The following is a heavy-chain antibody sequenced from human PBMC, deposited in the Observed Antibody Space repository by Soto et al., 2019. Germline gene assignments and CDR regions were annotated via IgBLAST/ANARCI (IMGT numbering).Heavy chain of an antibody. CDR1: GDTFSFYS. CDR3: ATSYGSGSRAFDY. D-gene: IGHD3-10*01. V-gene: IGHV1-69*04. J-gene: IGHJ4*02. CDR2: VNPILSMS. Sequence: QVQLVQSGAEVKRPGSSVKVSCKASGDTFSFYSINWVRQAPGLGLEWMGRVNPILSMSNYAQRFQGRVTMTVDKATSTAYMELSGLRSEDTAMYYCATSYGSGSRAFDYWGQGALVTVSS.